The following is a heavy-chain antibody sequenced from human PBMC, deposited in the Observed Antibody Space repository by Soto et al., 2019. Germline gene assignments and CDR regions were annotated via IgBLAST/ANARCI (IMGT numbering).Heavy chain of an antibody. CDR1: GFSFSDYY. Sequence: GRSLRLSCAASGFSFSDYYMSWIRQAPGKGLEWVSCISFSDNSIYYADSVKGRFTISRDNSKNTLYLQMNSLRAEDTAVYYCAKARGASSWYALDAFDIWGQGTMATVSS. CDR2: ISFSDNSI. D-gene: IGHD6-13*01. J-gene: IGHJ3*02. V-gene: IGHV3-11*01. CDR3: AKARGASSWYALDAFDI.